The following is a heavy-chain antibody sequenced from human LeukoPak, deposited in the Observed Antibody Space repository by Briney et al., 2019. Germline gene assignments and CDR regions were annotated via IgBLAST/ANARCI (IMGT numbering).Heavy chain of an antibody. Sequence: GGSLRLSCAASGFTFSSYNMNWVRQAPGKGLEWVSSISSNSYIYYADSVKGRFTISRDNAKNTLYLQMNSLRGEDTAVYYCARGVGNSDRLLWFGELSQRIYYYYYMDVWGKGTTVTVSS. CDR1: GFTFSSYN. CDR3: ARGVGNSDRLLWFGELSQRIYYYYYMDV. V-gene: IGHV3-21*01. CDR2: ISSNSYI. J-gene: IGHJ6*03. D-gene: IGHD3-10*01.